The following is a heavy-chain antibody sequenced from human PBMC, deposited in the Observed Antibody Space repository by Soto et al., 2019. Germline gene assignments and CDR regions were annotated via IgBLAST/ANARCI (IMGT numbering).Heavy chain of an antibody. Sequence: QVQLVQSGPEVKKPGASVKVSCKTSGYTFTSYGISWVRQAPGQGLEWMGWISTNKGNTNYAQKFQGRVTMTTDTSTSTGYMELRSLRSDDTAVYYCATRSRAFDYWGQGTLFTVSS. CDR3: ATRSRAFDY. J-gene: IGHJ4*02. V-gene: IGHV1-18*01. CDR2: ISTNKGNT. CDR1: GYTFTSYG.